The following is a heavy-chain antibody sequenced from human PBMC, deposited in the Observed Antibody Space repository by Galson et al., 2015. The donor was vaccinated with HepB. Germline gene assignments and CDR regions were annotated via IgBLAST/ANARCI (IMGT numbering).Heavy chain of an antibody. CDR1: GYTFTSYA. J-gene: IGHJ4*02. V-gene: IGHV1-3*01. CDR3: AAELYGITTTCCTFEY. Sequence: SVKVSCKASGYTFTSYAMHWVRQAPGQRLEWMGWINAGNGNTKYSQKFQGRVTITRDTSASTAYMELSSLRSEDTAVYYCAAELYGITTTCCTFEYWGQGALITVSS. CDR2: INAGNGNT. D-gene: IGHD3-16*02.